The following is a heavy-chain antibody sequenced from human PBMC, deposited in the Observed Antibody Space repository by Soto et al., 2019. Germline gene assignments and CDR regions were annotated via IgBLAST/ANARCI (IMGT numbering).Heavy chain of an antibody. CDR2: IYYSGST. CDR1: GGSISSSSYY. CDR3: ARVFWVAAAGTPSWRVPYPYFDY. Sequence: SETLSLTCTVSGGSISSSSYYWGWIRQPPGKGLEWIGSIYYSGSTYYNPSLKARVTISVDTSKNQFSLRLSSVTAADTAVYYCARVFWVAAAGTPSWRVPYPYFDYWGQGTLVTVSS. J-gene: IGHJ4*02. D-gene: IGHD6-13*01. V-gene: IGHV4-39*01.